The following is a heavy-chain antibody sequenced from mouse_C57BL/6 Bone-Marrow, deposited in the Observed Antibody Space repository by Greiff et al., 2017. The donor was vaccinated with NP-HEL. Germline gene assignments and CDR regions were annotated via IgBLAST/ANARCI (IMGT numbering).Heavy chain of an antibody. V-gene: IGHV14-4*01. CDR3: TPDYLYFDY. CDR1: GFNIKDDY. J-gene: IGHJ2*01. Sequence: EVKLMESGAELVRPGASVKLSCTASGFNIKDDYMHWVKQRPEQGLEWIGWIDPENGDTEYASKFQGKATITADTSSNTAYLQLSSLTSEDTAVYYCTPDYLYFDYWGQGTTLTVSS. CDR2: IDPENGDT. D-gene: IGHD5-5*01.